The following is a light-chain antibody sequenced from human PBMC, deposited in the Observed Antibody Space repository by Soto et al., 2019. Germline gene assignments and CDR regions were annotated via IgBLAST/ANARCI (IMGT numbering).Light chain of an antibody. V-gene: IGKV1-33*01. CDR2: DAS. J-gene: IGKJ5*01. Sequence: DIQMTQSPSSLSASVGDRVTITCQASQDISNYLNWYQQKPGKAPKLLIYDASNLETGVPSRFSGSRSGTDFTFTISSLQPEDIATYYCQQYDKLPTFGQGTLLEIK. CDR3: QQYDKLPT. CDR1: QDISNY.